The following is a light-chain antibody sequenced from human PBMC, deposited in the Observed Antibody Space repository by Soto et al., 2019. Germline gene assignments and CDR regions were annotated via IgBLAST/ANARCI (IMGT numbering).Light chain of an antibody. CDR2: DAS. CDR1: QSVSSY. CDR3: QQRSNWPPT. Sequence: EIVLTQSPATLSLSPGERATLSCRASQSVSSYLAWYKQKPGQAPRLLIYDASNSATGIPARFSGSGSGTDFTLIISSLEPEDFAVYYCQQRSNWPPTFGQGTRLEIK. V-gene: IGKV3-11*01. J-gene: IGKJ5*01.